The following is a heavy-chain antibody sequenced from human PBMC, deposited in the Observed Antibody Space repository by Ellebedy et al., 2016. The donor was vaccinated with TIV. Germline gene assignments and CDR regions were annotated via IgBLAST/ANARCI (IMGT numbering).Heavy chain of an antibody. CDR1: GFTFSSYA. D-gene: IGHD3-22*01. J-gene: IGHJ4*02. CDR3: AKVGPYYYDSSGPGPFDY. Sequence: GGSLRLXXAASGFTFSSYAMHWVRQAPGKGLEWVAVISYDGSNKYYADSVKGRFTISRDNSKNTLYLQMNSLRAEDTAVYYCAKVGPYYYDSSGPGPFDYWGQGTLVTVSS. V-gene: IGHV3-30*04. CDR2: ISYDGSNK.